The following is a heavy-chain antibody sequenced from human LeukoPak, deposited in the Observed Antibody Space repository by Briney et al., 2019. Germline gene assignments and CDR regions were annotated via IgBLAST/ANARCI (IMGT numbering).Heavy chain of an antibody. D-gene: IGHD2-15*01. CDR2: IIPIFGTA. J-gene: IGHJ3*02. CDR3: ARGGYCSGGSCYFDAFDI. V-gene: IGHV1-69*06. Sequence: SVKVSCKASGGTFSSYAISWVRQAPGQGLEWMGGIIPIFGTANYAQKFQGSVTITADKSTSTAYMELSSLRSEDTAVYYCARGGYCSGGSCYFDAFDIWGQGTMVTVSS. CDR1: GGTFSSYA.